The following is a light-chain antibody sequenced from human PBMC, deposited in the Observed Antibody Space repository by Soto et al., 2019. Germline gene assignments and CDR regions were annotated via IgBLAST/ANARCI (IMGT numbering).Light chain of an antibody. CDR2: GAS. J-gene: IGKJ1*01. CDR3: QQYGSSVT. V-gene: IGKV3-20*01. Sequence: IVLTQSPGTLSLSRGERATLSCRASQRFXNNYLAWYQQKPGQAPGLLIYGASNRATGIPDMFSGSGCGTDFTITISRLEPEDFEVYYCQQYGSSVTFGQGTKVDIK. CDR1: QRFXNNY.